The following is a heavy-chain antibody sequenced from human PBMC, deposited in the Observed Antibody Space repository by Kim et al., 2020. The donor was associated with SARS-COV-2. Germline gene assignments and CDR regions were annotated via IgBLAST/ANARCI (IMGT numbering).Heavy chain of an antibody. CDR2: IYYSGST. V-gene: IGHV4-39*01. J-gene: IGHJ4*02. CDR1: GGSISSSSHY. CDR3: ARHGRAVAGHQTPSFDY. D-gene: IGHD6-19*01. Sequence: SETLSLTCTVSGGSISSSSHYWGWIRQPPGKGLEWIGSIYYSGSTYYKPSLKSRVTISVDTSKNQFSLKLSSVTAADTAVYYCARHGRAVAGHQTPSFDYWGQGTLVTVSS.